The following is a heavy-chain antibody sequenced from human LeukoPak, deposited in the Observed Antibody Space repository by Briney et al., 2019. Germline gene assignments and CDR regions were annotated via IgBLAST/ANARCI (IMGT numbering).Heavy chain of an antibody. CDR1: GYTFTSYG. V-gene: IGHV1-18*01. CDR2: ISAYNGNT. CDR3: ARVPAIVGAIVGGGHFDY. D-gene: IGHD1-26*01. J-gene: IGHJ4*02. Sequence: ASVKVSCKASGYTFTSYGISWVRQAPGQGLEWMGWISAYNGNTNYAQKLQGRVTMTTDTSTSTAYMELRSLRSDDTAVYYCARVPAIVGAIVGGGHFDYWGQGTLVTVSS.